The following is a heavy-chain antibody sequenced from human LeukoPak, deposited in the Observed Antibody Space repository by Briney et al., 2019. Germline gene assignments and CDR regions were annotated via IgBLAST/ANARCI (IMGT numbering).Heavy chain of an antibody. CDR2: ISSSSSYI. V-gene: IGHV3-21*01. J-gene: IGHJ4*02. D-gene: IGHD6-13*01. CDR1: GFTFSSYS. CDR3: ARDSRRYSSSWYNPSDY. Sequence: PGGSLRLSCAASGFTFSSYSMNWVRQAPGKGLEWVSSISSSSSYIYYADSVKGRFTISRDNAKNSLYLQMNSLRAEDTAVYYCARDSRRYSSSWYNPSDYWGQGTLVTVSS.